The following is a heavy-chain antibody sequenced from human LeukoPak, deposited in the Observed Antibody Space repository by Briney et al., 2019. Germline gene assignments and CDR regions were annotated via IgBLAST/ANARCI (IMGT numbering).Heavy chain of an antibody. Sequence: GGSLRLSCAASGFTFSSYAMHWVRQAPGKGLEWVAVISYDGSNKYYADSVKGRFTISRDNSKNTVYLQMNSLRAEDTAVYYCARGDIVVVPAVSYYYYYGMDVWGQGTTVTVSS. J-gene: IGHJ6*02. CDR2: ISYDGSNK. D-gene: IGHD2-2*01. CDR3: ARGDIVVVPAVSYYYYYGMDV. CDR1: GFTFSSYA. V-gene: IGHV3-30-3*01.